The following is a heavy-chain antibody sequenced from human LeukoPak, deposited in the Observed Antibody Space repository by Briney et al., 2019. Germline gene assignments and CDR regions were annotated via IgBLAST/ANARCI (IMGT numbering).Heavy chain of an antibody. Sequence: PGGSLRLSCAASGFTFSSYAMSWVRQAPGKGLEWVSAISGSGGSTYYADSVKGRFTISRDNSKNTLYLQMNSLRAEDTAVYYCARDARYNWNEPNWFDPWGQGTLVTVSS. CDR3: ARDARYNWNEPNWFDP. J-gene: IGHJ5*02. CDR1: GFTFSSYA. CDR2: ISGSGGST. V-gene: IGHV3-23*01. D-gene: IGHD1-1*01.